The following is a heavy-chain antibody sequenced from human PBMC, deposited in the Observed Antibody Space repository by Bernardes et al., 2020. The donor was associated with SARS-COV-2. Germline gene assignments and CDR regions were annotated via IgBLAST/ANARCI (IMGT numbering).Heavy chain of an antibody. Sequence: GGSLRLSCAASGFTFSSYGMHWVRQAPGKGLEWVAVISYDGSNKYYADSVKGRFTISRDNSKNTLYLQMNSLRAEDTAVYYCARDGYSLFGAFDIWGQGKMVTVSS. CDR3: ARDGYSLFGAFDI. D-gene: IGHD2-21*01. CDR2: ISYDGSNK. CDR1: GFTFSSYG. V-gene: IGHV3-30*03. J-gene: IGHJ3*02.